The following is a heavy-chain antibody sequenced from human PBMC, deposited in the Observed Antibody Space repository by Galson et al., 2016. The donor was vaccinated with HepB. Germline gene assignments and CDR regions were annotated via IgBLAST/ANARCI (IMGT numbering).Heavy chain of an antibody. V-gene: IGHV3-23*01. CDR2: ISGSGGST. CDR3: ARGYYNAMDV. CDR1: GFTFSSYA. Sequence: SLRLSCAASGFTFSSYAMSWVRQAPGKGLEWVSAISGSGGSTYYADSVKGRFTISRDNAKNSVYLQMNSLRGDDTAVYYCARGYYNAMDVWGQGATVTVSS. J-gene: IGHJ6*02.